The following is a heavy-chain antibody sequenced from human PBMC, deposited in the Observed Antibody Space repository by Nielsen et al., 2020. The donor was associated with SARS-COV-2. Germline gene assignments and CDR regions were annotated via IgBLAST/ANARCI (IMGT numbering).Heavy chain of an antibody. V-gene: IGHV3-30*19. Sequence: GESLKISCAASGFTFSTFGMHWVRQAPGKGLEWVALIWYDGTNKYYADSVKGRFTISRDNSKNTLYLQMNSLRAEDTAVYYCARPSTYSYGYRGPFDYWGQGTLVTVSS. D-gene: IGHD5-18*01. J-gene: IGHJ4*02. CDR3: ARPSTYSYGYRGPFDY. CDR2: IWYDGTNK. CDR1: GFTFSTFG.